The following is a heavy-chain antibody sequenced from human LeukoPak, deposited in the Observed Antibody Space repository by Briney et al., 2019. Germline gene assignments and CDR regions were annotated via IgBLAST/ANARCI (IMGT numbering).Heavy chain of an antibody. CDR3: ARGTSQTFDY. Sequence: EASETLSLTWAVYGGSFSGYYWSWIRQPPGKGLEWIGEINHSGSTNYNPSHKSRVTISVDTSKNQFSLKLSSVTAADTAVYYCARGTSQTFDYWGQGTLVTVSS. CDR1: GGSFSGYY. CDR2: INHSGST. D-gene: IGHD2-2*01. V-gene: IGHV4-34*01. J-gene: IGHJ4*02.